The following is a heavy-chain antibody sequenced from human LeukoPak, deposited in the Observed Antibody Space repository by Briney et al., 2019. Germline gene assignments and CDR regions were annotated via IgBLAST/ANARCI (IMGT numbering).Heavy chain of an antibody. V-gene: IGHV1-18*01. CDR1: GYTFTSYG. CDR3: ARETVVTGYDAFDI. Sequence: ASVKVSCKASGYTFTSYGISWVRQAPGQGLEWMGWISAYNGNTNYAQKLQGRVTMTTDTSTSTAYMELRSLRSEDTAVYYCARETVVTGYDAFDIWGQGTMVTVSS. CDR2: ISAYNGNT. D-gene: IGHD4-23*01. J-gene: IGHJ3*02.